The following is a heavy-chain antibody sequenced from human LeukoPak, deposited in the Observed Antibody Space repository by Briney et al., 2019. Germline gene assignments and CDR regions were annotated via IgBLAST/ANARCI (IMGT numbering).Heavy chain of an antibody. CDR2: IYSGGST. Sequence: GGSLRLSCAASGFTVSSNYMSWVRQAPGKGLEWVSVIYSGGSTYYADSVKGRFTISRDNSKNTLYLQMNSLRAEDTAVYYCARDLAPLTYYDFWSGPRGMDVWGQGTTVTVSS. D-gene: IGHD3-3*01. CDR1: GFTVSSNY. J-gene: IGHJ6*02. V-gene: IGHV3-66*02. CDR3: ARDLAPLTYYDFWSGPRGMDV.